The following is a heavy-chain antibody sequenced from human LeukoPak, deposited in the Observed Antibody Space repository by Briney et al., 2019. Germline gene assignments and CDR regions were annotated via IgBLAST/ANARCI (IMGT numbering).Heavy chain of an antibody. CDR2: IYYSGST. V-gene: IGHV4-59*01. J-gene: IGHJ5*02. CDR1: GGSISSYY. D-gene: IGHD2-2*02. Sequence: PSETLSLTCTVSGGSISSYYWSWVRQPPGKGLEWIGYIYYSGSTNYNPSLKSRVTISVDTSKNQFSLKLSSVTAADTAVYYCAKGVCSSTSCYKTPGWFDPWGQGTLVTVSS. CDR3: AKGVCSSTSCYKTPGWFDP.